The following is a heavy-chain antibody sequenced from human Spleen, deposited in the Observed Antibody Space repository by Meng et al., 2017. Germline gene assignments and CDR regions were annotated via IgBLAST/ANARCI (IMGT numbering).Heavy chain of an antibody. J-gene: IGHJ4*02. Sequence: GESLKISCAASGFMFRGYAMTWVRQAPGRGLEWVSSISGGSDSTGSDTTSYYANSLKGRFAISRDNSKNTVYLQMNSLRVEDTAVYYCARDRRGRMEPRDYWGQATLVTASS. V-gene: IGHV3-23*01. CDR2: ISGGSDSTGSDTTS. CDR1: GFMFRGYA. CDR3: ARDRRGRMEPRDY. D-gene: IGHD1-14*01.